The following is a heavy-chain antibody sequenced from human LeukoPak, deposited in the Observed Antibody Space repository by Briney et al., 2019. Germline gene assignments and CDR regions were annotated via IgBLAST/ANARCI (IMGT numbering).Heavy chain of an antibody. D-gene: IGHD3-3*01. CDR3: ARGFSEWLFAPPYYYYMDV. Sequence: GGSLRLSCVASGFTFSSYWMTWVRQPPGKGLEWVAIINQDGNDTYYVDSLRGRFTISRDNAKHSLYLQMNSLRAEDTAVYFCARGFSEWLFAPPYYYYMDVWGKGTTVTVSS. CDR1: GFTFSSYW. J-gene: IGHJ6*03. V-gene: IGHV3-7*04. CDR2: INQDGNDT.